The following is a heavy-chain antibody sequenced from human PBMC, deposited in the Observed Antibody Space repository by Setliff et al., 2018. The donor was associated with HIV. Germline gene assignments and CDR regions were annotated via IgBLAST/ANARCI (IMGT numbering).Heavy chain of an antibody. V-gene: IGHV4-34*01. Sequence: SETLSLTCAVYGGSFSGYYWSWIRQPPGKGLEWVGEINHSGSTTYSPSLKSRVTISGDTSKNQFSLKLNTVTAADTAVYYCALLEVPLIMTTTPPLWGQGTPVTVSS. CDR2: INHSGST. J-gene: IGHJ4*02. CDR1: GGSFSGYY. D-gene: IGHD2-15*01. CDR3: ALLEVPLIMTTTPPL.